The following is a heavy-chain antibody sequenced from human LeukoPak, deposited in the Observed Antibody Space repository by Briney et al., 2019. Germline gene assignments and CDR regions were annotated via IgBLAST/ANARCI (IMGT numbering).Heavy chain of an antibody. CDR3: ARRFWYAFDI. CDR2: ISRNSYT. CDR1: GFTFSDYY. Sequence: GGSLRLSCAASGFTFSDYYMSWIRQAPGKGLEWVSYISRNSYTNYSDSVKGRFTISRDNTKNSLCLQMASLRAEDTAVYYCARRFWYAFDIWGQGTMVTVSS. J-gene: IGHJ3*02. V-gene: IGHV3-11*06. D-gene: IGHD3-3*01.